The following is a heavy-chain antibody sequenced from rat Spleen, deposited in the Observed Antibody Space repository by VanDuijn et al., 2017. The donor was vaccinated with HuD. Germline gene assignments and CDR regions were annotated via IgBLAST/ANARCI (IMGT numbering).Heavy chain of an antibody. D-gene: IGHD3-3*01. Sequence: QVQLKESGPGLVQPSQTLSLTCTVSGFSLTSYTVSWVRQPPGKGLEWIAAISSGGSTYYNSALKSRLSISRDTSKSQVFLKMNSLQTEDTAIYYCTRVNSAPDYWGQGVMVTVSS. V-gene: IGHV2-6*01. CDR1: GFSLTSYT. CDR3: TRVNSAPDY. CDR2: ISSGGST. J-gene: IGHJ2*01.